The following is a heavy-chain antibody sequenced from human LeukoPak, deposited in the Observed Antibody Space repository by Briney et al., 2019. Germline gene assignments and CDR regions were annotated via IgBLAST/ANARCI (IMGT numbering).Heavy chain of an antibody. CDR1: GGSISSSSYY. CDR3: ARDVGATPGYFDY. D-gene: IGHD1-26*01. CDR2: IYYSGST. V-gene: IGHV4-39*07. J-gene: IGHJ4*02. Sequence: SETLSLTCTVSGGSISSSSYYWGWIRQPPGKGLEWIGSIYYSGSTYYNPSLKSRVTISVDTSKNQFSLKLSSVTAADTAVYYCARDVGATPGYFDYWGQGTLVTVSS.